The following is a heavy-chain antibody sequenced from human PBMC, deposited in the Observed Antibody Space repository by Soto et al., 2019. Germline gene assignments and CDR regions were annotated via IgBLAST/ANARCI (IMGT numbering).Heavy chain of an antibody. J-gene: IGHJ5*02. D-gene: IGHD6-19*01. V-gene: IGHV4-39*02. Sequence: SETLSLTCTVSGGSISSSSYYWGWIRQPPGKGLEWIGSIYYSGSTYYNPSLKSRVTISVDTSKNQFSLKLSSVTAADTAVYYCARERPDGCRLDPWGQGTLVTVSS. CDR3: ARERPDGCRLDP. CDR1: GGSISSSSYY. CDR2: IYYSGST.